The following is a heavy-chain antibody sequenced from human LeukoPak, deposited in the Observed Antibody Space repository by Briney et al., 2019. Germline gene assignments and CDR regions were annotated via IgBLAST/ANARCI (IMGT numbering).Heavy chain of an antibody. J-gene: IGHJ6*02. CDR2: IRSKAYGGTT. D-gene: IGHD3-3*01. CDR1: GFTFGDYA. CDR3: TRGYENGYYLYYYYGMGV. Sequence: GGSLRLSCTASGFTFGDYAMSWVRQAPGKGLEWVGFIRSKAYGGTTEYAASVKGRFTISRDDSKSIAYLQMNSLKTEDTAVYYCTRGYENGYYLYYYYGMGVWGQGTTVTVSS. V-gene: IGHV3-49*04.